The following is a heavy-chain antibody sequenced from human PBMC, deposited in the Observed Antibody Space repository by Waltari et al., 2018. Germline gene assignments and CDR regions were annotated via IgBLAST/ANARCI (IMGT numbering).Heavy chain of an antibody. CDR3: ASVLGDTYGHFNY. J-gene: IGHJ4*02. CDR2: ISYDGDDR. Sequence: VQLLQSGGGVVQAGRSRTLSCEVSGFSFGGYAMHWVRQDPGKGLEWVAAISYDGDDRYYGDSAKGRFSVSRDNSKNTLYLQIDRLSIDDTAFYYCASVLGDTYGHFNYWGQGSLVTVSP. D-gene: IGHD1-26*01. V-gene: IGHV3-30*03. CDR1: GFSFGGYA.